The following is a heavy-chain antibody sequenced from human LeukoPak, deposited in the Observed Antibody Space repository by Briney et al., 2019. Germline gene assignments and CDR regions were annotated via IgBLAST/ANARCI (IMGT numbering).Heavy chain of an antibody. V-gene: IGHV3-30-3*01. CDR2: ISYDGSNK. D-gene: IGHD2-8*01. CDR1: GFTFSSYA. J-gene: IGHJ4*02. CDR3: ARGAPDGVRVQPFDY. Sequence: PGRSLRLSCAASGFTFSSYAMHWVSQAPGKGLEWVAVISYDGSNKYYADSVKGRFTISRDNSKNTLYLQMNSLRAEDTAVYYCARGAPDGVRVQPFDYWGQGTLVTVSS.